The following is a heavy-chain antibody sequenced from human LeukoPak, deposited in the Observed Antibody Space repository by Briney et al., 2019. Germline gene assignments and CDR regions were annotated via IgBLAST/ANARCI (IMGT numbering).Heavy chain of an antibody. Sequence: GGSLRLSCAASGFTFDDYAMHWVRQAPGKGLEWVSGISWNSGSIGYADSVKGRFTISRDNAKNSLYLQMNSLRAEDTALYYCAKVDCSSTSCPGYYMDVWGKGTTVTVSS. CDR1: GFTFDDYA. CDR3: AKVDCSSTSCPGYYMDV. V-gene: IGHV3-9*01. J-gene: IGHJ6*03. CDR2: ISWNSGSI. D-gene: IGHD2-2*01.